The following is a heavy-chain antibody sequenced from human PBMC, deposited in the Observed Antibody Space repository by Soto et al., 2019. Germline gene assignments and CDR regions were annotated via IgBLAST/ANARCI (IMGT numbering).Heavy chain of an antibody. J-gene: IGHJ6*02. CDR3: YIGVVPAANYYYYYGMDV. Sequence: EVQLLESGGGLVQPGGSLRLSCAASGFTFSSYAMSWVRQAPGKGLEWVSAISGSGGSTYYADSVKGRFTISRDNSENTLYLQMNSLRAEDTAVYYCYIGVVPAANYYYYYGMDVWGQGTTVTVSS. V-gene: IGHV3-23*01. D-gene: IGHD2-2*01. CDR1: GFTFSSYA. CDR2: ISGSGGST.